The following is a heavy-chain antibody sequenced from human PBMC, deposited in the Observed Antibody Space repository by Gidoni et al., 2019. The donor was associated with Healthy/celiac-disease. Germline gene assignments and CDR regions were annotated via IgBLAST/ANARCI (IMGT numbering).Heavy chain of an antibody. CDR2: IYYSGST. D-gene: IGHD2-21*01. CDR1: GGSISSSSYY. J-gene: IGHJ3*02. Sequence: QLQLQESCPGLVKPSETLSLTCTVSGGSISSSSYYWGWIRQPPGKGLEWIGSIYYSGSTYYNPSLKSRVTRSVDTSKNQFSLKLSSVTAADTAVYYCASLTIGDRDAFDIWGQGTMVTVSS. V-gene: IGHV4-39*01. CDR3: ASLTIGDRDAFDI.